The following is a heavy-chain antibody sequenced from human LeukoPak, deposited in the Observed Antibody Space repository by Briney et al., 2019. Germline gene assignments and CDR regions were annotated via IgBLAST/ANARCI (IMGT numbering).Heavy chain of an antibody. J-gene: IGHJ4*02. CDR2: VSAYNGNT. Sequence: GASVKVSCKASGYTFTSYGISWVRQAPGQGLEWMGWVSAYNGNTNYAQKLQGRVTMTTDTSTSTAYMELRSLRSDDTAVYYCARDLRYYGSGTISVTGYWGQGTLVTVSS. CDR1: GYTFTSYG. CDR3: ARDLRYYGSGTISVTGY. D-gene: IGHD3-10*01. V-gene: IGHV1-18*01.